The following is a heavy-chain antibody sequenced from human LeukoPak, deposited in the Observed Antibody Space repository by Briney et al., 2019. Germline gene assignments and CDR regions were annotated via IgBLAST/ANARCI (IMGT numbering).Heavy chain of an antibody. CDR2: ISYDGKST. CDR3: ARGYVYYYDSSGHPGFDY. D-gene: IGHD3-22*01. V-gene: IGHV3-74*01. CDR1: GFTFTSYW. J-gene: IGHJ4*02. Sequence: GGSLRLSCAASGFTFTSYWMHWVRQVPGKGLVWVSRISYDGKSTNYADSVKGRFTISRDNAKNTLYLQMNSLRAEETAVYYCARGYVYYYDSSGHPGFDYWGQGILATVSS.